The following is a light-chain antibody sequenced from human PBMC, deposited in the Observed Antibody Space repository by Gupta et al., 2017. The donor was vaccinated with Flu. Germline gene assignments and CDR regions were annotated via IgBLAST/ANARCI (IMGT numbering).Light chain of an antibody. J-gene: IGLJ3*02. CDR1: ALANNY. V-gene: IGLV3-10*01. CDR3: SSIDKSGNRWV. CDR2: DDS. Sequence: GQTATITCYGDALANNYAYWYQQNPGTAPVLLIYDDSKRPSGIPARFSGSNSGTTATLTIVGDQVEDEAYYYCSSIDKSGNRWVFGGGTKLTVL.